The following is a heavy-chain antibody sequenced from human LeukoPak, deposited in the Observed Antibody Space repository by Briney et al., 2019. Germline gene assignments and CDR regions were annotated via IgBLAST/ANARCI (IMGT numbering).Heavy chain of an antibody. CDR2: INSDGRIT. CDR3: ARAKYYDSRGYSVREAYDI. Sequence: GGSLRLSCAASGFTFSDYWMHWVRQAPGKGLVGVSRINSDGRITSYADSVKGRFTISRDNAKNTLYLQMNSLRAEDTAVYYCARAKYYDSRGYSVREAYDIWGQGTMVTVSS. CDR1: GFTFSDYW. D-gene: IGHD3-22*01. V-gene: IGHV3-74*01. J-gene: IGHJ3*02.